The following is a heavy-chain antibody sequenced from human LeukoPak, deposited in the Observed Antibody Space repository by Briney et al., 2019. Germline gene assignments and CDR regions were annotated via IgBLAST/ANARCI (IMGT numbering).Heavy chain of an antibody. CDR1: GDSISNSNYY. CDR2: IYYSGTT. J-gene: IGHJ4*02. CDR3: AREYGSGRQIDY. Sequence: PSETLSLTCSVSGDSISNSNYYWGWIRQPPGKGLEWIGSIYYSGTTYYSPSLESRITISLDKSKNQFSLKLSSVTAADTAFYYCAREYGSGRQIDYWGQGTLVTVSS. D-gene: IGHD3-10*01. V-gene: IGHV4-39*07.